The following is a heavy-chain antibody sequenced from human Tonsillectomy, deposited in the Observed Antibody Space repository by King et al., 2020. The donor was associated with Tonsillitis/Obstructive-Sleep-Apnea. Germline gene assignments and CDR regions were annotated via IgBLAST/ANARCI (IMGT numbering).Heavy chain of an antibody. D-gene: IGHD5-24*01. CDR2: IDPSDSYT. Sequence: QLVQSGAEVKKPGESLKISCKGSGYSFTSYWISWVRQMPGKGLEWMGRIDPSDSYTNYSPSFQGHVTISVDKSISTAYLQWSSLKASDTDVYYCAGREDLYFDLWGRGTLVTVSS. V-gene: IGHV5-10-1*03. CDR1: GYSFTSYW. CDR3: AGREDLYFDL. J-gene: IGHJ2*01.